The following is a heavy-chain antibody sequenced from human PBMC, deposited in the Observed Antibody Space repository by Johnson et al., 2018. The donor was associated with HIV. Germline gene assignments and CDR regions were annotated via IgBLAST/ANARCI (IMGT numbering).Heavy chain of an antibody. D-gene: IGHD1-1*01. CDR3: ARDPDGTTGTTYPDAAFDI. CDR1: GFSFRDYY. CDR2: ISSSGSTI. Sequence: QMLLVESGGGLVKPGGSLRLSCAASGFSFRDYYMSWIRQAPGKGLEWVSYISSSGSTIYYADSGKGRFTLSRDNAKNSLYLQMNSLRAEDTAVYYCARDPDGTTGTTYPDAAFDIWGQGTMVTVSS. J-gene: IGHJ3*02. V-gene: IGHV3-11*04.